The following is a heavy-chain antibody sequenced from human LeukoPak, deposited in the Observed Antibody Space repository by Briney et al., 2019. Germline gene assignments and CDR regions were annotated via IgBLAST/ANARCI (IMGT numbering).Heavy chain of an antibody. V-gene: IGHV4-59*08. CDR2: IYYSGST. J-gene: IGHJ3*02. CDR1: GGSISSYY. Sequence: SETLSLTCTVSGGSISSYYWSWIRQPPGKGLEWIGYIYYSGSTNYNASLTTRVTISVDTSKNHFSLKLSSVTAADTAVYYCARLGSTFDIWGQGTMVTVSS. D-gene: IGHD2-2*01. CDR3: ARLGSTFDI.